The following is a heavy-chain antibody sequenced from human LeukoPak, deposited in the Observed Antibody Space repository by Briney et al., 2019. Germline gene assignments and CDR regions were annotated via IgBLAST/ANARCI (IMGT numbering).Heavy chain of an antibody. CDR1: GYDFTGYY. Sequence: GASVKVSCKASGYDFTGYYMHWVRQAPGQGLEWMGWINPNSGGTNYAQKFQGRVTMTRDTSISTAYMELSRLRSDDTAVYYCAREAAAADYYYYMDVWGKGTTVTVSS. V-gene: IGHV1-2*02. CDR3: AREAAAADYYYYMDV. J-gene: IGHJ6*03. D-gene: IGHD6-13*01. CDR2: INPNSGGT.